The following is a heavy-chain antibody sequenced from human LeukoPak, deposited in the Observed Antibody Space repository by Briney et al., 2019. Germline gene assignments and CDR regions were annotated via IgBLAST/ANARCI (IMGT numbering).Heavy chain of an antibody. V-gene: IGHV4-59*01. CDR2: IYYSGST. Sequence: SETLSLTCTVSGGSISSYYWSWIRQPAGKGLEWIGYIYYSGSTNYNPSLKSRVTISVDTSKNQFSLKLSSVTAADTAVYYCARGAITMIARGSYFDYWGQGTLVTVSS. D-gene: IGHD3-22*01. CDR1: GGSISSYY. CDR3: ARGAITMIARGSYFDY. J-gene: IGHJ4*02.